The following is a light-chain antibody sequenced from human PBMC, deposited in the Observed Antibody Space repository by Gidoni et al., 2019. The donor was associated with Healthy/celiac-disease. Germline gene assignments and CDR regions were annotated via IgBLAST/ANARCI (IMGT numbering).Light chain of an antibody. J-gene: IGLJ2*01. CDR1: SRDVGGYNY. CDR2: DVS. Sequence: ASVSGSPGQSITISCTGTSRDVGGYNYVSWYQQHPGKAPKLMIYDVSNRPSGVSNRFSGSKSGNTASLTISGLQAEDEADYYCSSYTSSSTVVFGGGTKLTVL. V-gene: IGLV2-14*01. CDR3: SSYTSSSTVV.